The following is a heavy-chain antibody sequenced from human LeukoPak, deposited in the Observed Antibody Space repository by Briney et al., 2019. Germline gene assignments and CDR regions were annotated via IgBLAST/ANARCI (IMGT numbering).Heavy chain of an antibody. J-gene: IGHJ4*02. CDR2: IDWDDDK. Sequence: SGPTLVNPTQTLTLTFTFSGFSFSTKGMRESWIRQPPGNSLECLARIDWDDDKFYSTSLKTRLTISKDTSKNQVVLTMTNMDPVDTGTYYCARMGEYSYGGSYYFDYWGQGTLVTVSS. CDR1: GFSFSTKGMR. D-gene: IGHD5-18*01. V-gene: IGHV2-70*04. CDR3: ARMGEYSYGGSYYFDY.